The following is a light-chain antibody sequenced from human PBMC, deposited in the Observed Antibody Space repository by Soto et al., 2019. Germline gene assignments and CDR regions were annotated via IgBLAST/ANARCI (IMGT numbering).Light chain of an antibody. J-gene: IGKJ1*01. CDR1: QSVSSW. V-gene: IGKV1-5*01. CDR3: HHYGSFPGT. CDR2: DAS. Sequence: DIQMTQSPSTLSASVGDRVTITCRASQSVSSWLAWYQQKPGRAPNLLIYDASTLEGGVPSTFSGSGFVTEFTLTISSLQPGDFATYYCHHYGSFPGTFGQGTKVEFK.